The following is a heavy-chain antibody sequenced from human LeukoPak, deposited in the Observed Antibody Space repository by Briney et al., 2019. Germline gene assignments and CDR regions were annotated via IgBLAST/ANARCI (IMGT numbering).Heavy chain of an antibody. CDR2: IIPIFGTA. CDR1: GGTFSSYA. J-gene: IGHJ6*02. CDR3: AKAATPYYYYGMDV. V-gene: IGHV1-69*01. Sequence: GSSVKVSCKASGGTFSSYAISWVRQAPGQGLEWMGGIIPIFGTANYAQKFQGRVTITADESTSTAYMELRSLRSDDTAVYYCAKAATPYYYYGMDVWGQGTTVTVSS. D-gene: IGHD2-15*01.